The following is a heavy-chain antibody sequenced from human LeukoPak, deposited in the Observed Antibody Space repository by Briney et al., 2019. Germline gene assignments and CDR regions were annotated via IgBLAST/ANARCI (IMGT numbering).Heavy chain of an antibody. J-gene: IGHJ4*02. CDR3: AKDNYDYGEYDGGDY. CDR1: GFTFSSYS. Sequence: GGSLRLSCAASGFTFSSYSMNWVRQAPGKGLEWVSSISSSSSYIYYADSVKGRFTISRDNAKNSLYLQMNSLRAEDTAVYYCAKDNYDYGEYDGGDYWGQGTLVTVSS. D-gene: IGHD4-17*01. V-gene: IGHV3-21*01. CDR2: ISSSSSYI.